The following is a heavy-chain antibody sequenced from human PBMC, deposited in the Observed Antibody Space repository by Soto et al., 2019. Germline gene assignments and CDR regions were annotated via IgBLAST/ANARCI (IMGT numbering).Heavy chain of an antibody. V-gene: IGHV1-69*01. J-gene: IGHJ6*02. CDR3: GAKVRGYYYYYGMDV. Sequence: KKPGSSVKVSCKASGGTFSSYAISWVRQAPGQGLEWMGGIIPIFGTANYAQKFQGRVTITADESTSTAYRELSSLRSEDTAVYYCGAKVRGYYYYYGMDVWGQGTTVTVSS. CDR2: IIPIFGTA. CDR1: GGTFSSYA. D-gene: IGHD3-10*01.